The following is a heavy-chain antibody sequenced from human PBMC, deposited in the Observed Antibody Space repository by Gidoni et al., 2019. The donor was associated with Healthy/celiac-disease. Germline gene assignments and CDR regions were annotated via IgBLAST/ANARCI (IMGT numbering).Heavy chain of an antibody. CDR3: AKEQGILRFLNELDY. D-gene: IGHD3-3*01. Sequence: EVHLFESGVGLVQPGGSLRLYCSASGFTFSRYAMSWVRHAPGKVLEWVSAISGSGGSTYYADSVKGRFTTSRDNSKNTLYLQMNRLSAEDTAVYYCAKEQGILRFLNELDYWGQGTLVTVSS. CDR1: GFTFSRYA. V-gene: IGHV3-23*01. J-gene: IGHJ4*02. CDR2: ISGSGGST.